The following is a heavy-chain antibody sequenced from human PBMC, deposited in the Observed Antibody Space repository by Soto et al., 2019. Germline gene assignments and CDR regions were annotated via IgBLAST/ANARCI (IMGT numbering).Heavy chain of an antibody. D-gene: IGHD3-10*01. J-gene: IGHJ6*02. CDR3: ARQGFGVLHGLVDV. Sequence: SETLSLTCTVSGGSISSSSYYWGWIRQPPGKGLEWIGSIYYSGSTYYNPSLKSRVTISVDTSKNQFSLKLTSVTAADTAVYYCARQGFGVLHGLVDVWGQGTTVTVSS. V-gene: IGHV4-39*01. CDR2: IYYSGST. CDR1: GGSISSSSYY.